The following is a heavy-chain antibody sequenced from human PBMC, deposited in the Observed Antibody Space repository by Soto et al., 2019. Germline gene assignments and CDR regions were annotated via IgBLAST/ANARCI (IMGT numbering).Heavy chain of an antibody. D-gene: IGHD6-13*01. V-gene: IGHV3-11*05. CDR2: ISSSSSYT. CDR3: ARDEGGPIAAAGTLDY. CDR1: GFTFSDYY. J-gene: IGHJ4*02. Sequence: QVQLVESGGGLVKPGASLRLSCAASGFTFSDYYMSWIRQAPGKGLEWVSYISSSSSYTNYADSVKGRFTISRDNAKNSLYLQMNSLRAEDTAVYYCARDEGGPIAAAGTLDYWGQGTLVTVSS.